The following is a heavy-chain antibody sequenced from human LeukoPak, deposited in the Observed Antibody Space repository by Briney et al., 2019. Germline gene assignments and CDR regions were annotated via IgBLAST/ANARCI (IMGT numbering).Heavy chain of an antibody. CDR3: ASGGPRTLITDY. V-gene: IGHV4-34*01. CDR1: GGSFSGYY. Sequence: SETLSLTCAVYGGSFSGYYWRWIRQPPGKGLEWIGEINHSGSTNYNPSLKSRVTISVDTSKNQFSLKLSSVTAADTAVYYCASGGPRTLITDYWGQGTLVTVSS. J-gene: IGHJ4*02. D-gene: IGHD1-7*01. CDR2: INHSGST.